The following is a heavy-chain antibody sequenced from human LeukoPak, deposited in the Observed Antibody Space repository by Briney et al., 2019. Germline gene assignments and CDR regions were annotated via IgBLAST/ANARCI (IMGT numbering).Heavy chain of an antibody. V-gene: IGHV3-30*18. CDR1: GFSFSSYG. J-gene: IGHJ3*02. CDR3: VKDSGIAVAGTLRAFDI. Sequence: SGGSLRLSCAASGFSFSSYGMHWVRQAPGKGLEWVAVISYDGSNKYFADSVKGRFTISRDNSKNTLYLQMNSLRAEDTAVYYCVKDSGIAVAGTLRAFDIWGQGTMVTVSS. CDR2: ISYDGSNK. D-gene: IGHD6-19*01.